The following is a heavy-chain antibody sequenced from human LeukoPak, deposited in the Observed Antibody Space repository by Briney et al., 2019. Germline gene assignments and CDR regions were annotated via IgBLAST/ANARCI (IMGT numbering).Heavy chain of an antibody. CDR1: IFTFSSYS. V-gene: IGHV3-21*01. J-gene: IGHJ4*02. CDR2: ISSSRSYI. CDR3: AGEAVGYRTFDY. D-gene: IGHD5-12*01. Sequence: GGSLRLSCAASIFTFSSYSMSWVRQAPGKGLEWVSSISSSRSYIYYADSVKGRFTISRDNAKNSLYLQMDSLRAEDTAVYYCAGEAVGYRTFDYWGQGTQVTVSS.